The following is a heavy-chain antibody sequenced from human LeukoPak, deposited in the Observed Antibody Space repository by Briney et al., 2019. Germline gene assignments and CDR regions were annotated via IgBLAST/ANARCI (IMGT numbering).Heavy chain of an antibody. CDR3: GKDPKVLWDKDAFDI. V-gene: IGHV3-30*02. D-gene: IGHD3-10*01. J-gene: IGHJ3*02. CDR1: GFTFSSYG. CDR2: IWYDGSNK. Sequence: GGSLRLSCAASGFTFSSYGMHWVRQAPGKGLEWVAVIWYDGSNKNYADSVKGRFTISKDNSKNTLYLQMNSLRAEDTAVYYCGKDPKVLWDKDAFDIWGQGTMVTVSS.